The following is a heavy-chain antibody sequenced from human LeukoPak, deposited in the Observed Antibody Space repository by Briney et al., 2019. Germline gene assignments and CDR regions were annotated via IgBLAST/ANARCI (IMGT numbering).Heavy chain of an antibody. CDR3: ARARDYDFWSGYLVPFDY. Sequence: GGPLRLSCAASGFTFSSYSMNWVRQAPGKGLEWVSSISSSSSYIYYADSVKGRFTISRDNAKNSLYLQMNSLRAEDTAVYYCARARDYDFWSGYLVPFDYWGQGTLVTVSS. J-gene: IGHJ4*02. D-gene: IGHD3-3*01. V-gene: IGHV3-21*01. CDR2: ISSSSSYI. CDR1: GFTFSSYS.